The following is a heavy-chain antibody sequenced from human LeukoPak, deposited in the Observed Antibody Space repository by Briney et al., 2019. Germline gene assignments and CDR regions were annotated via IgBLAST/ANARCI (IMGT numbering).Heavy chain of an antibody. CDR1: GFTFSSYA. CDR3: ARNIYASGSFYTFDI. CDR2: ISYDGSNK. Sequence: GGSLRLSCAASGFTFSSYAMHWVRQAPGKGLEWVAVISYDGSNKYYADSVKGRFTMSRDNSKNTLYLQMNTLRAEDTAVYYCARNIYASGSFYTFDIWGQGTKVTVSS. V-gene: IGHV3-30-3*01. D-gene: IGHD3-10*01. J-gene: IGHJ3*02.